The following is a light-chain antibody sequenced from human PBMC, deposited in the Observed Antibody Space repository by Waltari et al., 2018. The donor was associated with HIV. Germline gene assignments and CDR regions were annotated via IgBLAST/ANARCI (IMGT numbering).Light chain of an antibody. CDR1: SSNIGSNY. J-gene: IGLJ1*01. CDR2: RNN. Sequence: QSVLTQPPSASGTPGQRVTISCSGSSSNIGSNYVYWYQQLPGTAPKLRIYRNNQRPSGVPDRFSGSKSGTSASLAISGLRSEDEADYYCAAWGDSLSSYVFGTGTEVTVL. V-gene: IGLV1-47*01. CDR3: AAWGDSLSSYV.